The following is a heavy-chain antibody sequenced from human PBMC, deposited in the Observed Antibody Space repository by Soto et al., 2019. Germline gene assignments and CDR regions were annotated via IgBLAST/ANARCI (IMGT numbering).Heavy chain of an antibody. D-gene: IGHD1-1*01. J-gene: IGHJ3*01. V-gene: IGHV3-53*01. CDR1: GFPIIGKKY. CDR3: ATWHEREHAYDV. CDR2: LYDLDGS. Sequence: DVQLVESGGGLIQPGESLGLSFPAFGFPIIGKKYLAWVRQAPGKGLEWVSALYDLDGSFYAASVKGRFTTSSDSSKTTVYLQMNDLRPDDTAVYYCATWHEREHAYDVWGQGTTVTVSS.